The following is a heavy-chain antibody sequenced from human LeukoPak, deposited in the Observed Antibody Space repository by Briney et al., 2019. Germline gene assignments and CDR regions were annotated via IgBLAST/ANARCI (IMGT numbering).Heavy chain of an antibody. CDR1: GGSISSSSYY. CDR2: INHSGST. CDR3: AREGEYCSSTSCYNP. Sequence: SETLSLTCTVSGGSISSSSYYWSWFRQPPGKGLEWIGEINHSGSTNYNPSLKSRVTISIDTSKNQFSLKLSSVTAADTAVYYCAREGEYCSSTSCYNPWGQGTLVTVSS. V-gene: IGHV4-39*07. D-gene: IGHD2-2*02. J-gene: IGHJ5*02.